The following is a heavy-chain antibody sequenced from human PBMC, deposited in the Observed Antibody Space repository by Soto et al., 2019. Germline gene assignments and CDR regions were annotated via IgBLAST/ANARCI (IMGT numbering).Heavy chain of an antibody. J-gene: IGHJ4*02. V-gene: IGHV4-39*01. CDR1: GGSISGDY. Sequence: QLQLQESGPGLVKPSETLSLTCTVSGGSISGDYWGWIRQPPGKWLEWIATIYYSGRTFYNPSLESRVTIYVDTSRDQFSLKLTSVTAADTAVYYCARLPRTTTSGSGTDFWGQGTLVTVSS. D-gene: IGHD3-10*01. CDR3: ARLPRTTTSGSGTDF. CDR2: IYYSGRT.